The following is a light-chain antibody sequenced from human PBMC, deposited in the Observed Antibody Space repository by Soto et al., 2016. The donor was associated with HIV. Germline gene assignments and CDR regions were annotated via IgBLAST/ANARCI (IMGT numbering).Light chain of an antibody. CDR3: QQSDSPPYT. Sequence: DIQMTQSPSSLSASVGDTVTITCRASQMINSYLNWYQQKPGKAPRLLISAASSLQVGVPSRFSGSRSRTGFSLTITSLQPEDFATYYCQQSDSPPYTFGQGTKVQI. V-gene: IGKV1-39*01. CDR2: AAS. CDR1: QMINSY. J-gene: IGKJ2*01.